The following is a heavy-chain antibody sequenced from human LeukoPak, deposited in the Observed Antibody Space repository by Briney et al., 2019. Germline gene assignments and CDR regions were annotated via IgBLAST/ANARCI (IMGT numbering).Heavy chain of an antibody. CDR2: ISYDGSNK. D-gene: IGHD2-2*01. Sequence: GRSLRLSRAASGFTLSSYAMHWVRQAPGKGVEWVAVISYDGSNKYYADSVKGRFTISRDNSRNTLYLQMNSLRAEDTAVYYCARDHRGYCSSTSCPEGYWGQGTLVTVSS. V-gene: IGHV3-30-3*01. CDR1: GFTLSSYA. CDR3: ARDHRGYCSSTSCPEGY. J-gene: IGHJ4*02.